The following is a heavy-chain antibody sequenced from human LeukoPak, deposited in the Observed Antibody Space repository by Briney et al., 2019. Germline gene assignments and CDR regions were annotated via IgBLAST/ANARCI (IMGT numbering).Heavy chain of an antibody. CDR2: IHSDGTT. CDR3: ARLNYRGGEALHFDY. D-gene: IGHD3-16*01. Sequence: SETLSLTCSVSGGSLTNYYWGWVRQPPGKGLEYIGYIHSDGTTNYNPSLKSRVTVSLDTSRTHFSLRLSFVSAADTAVYFCARLNYRGGEALHFDYWGQGTLVAVSS. J-gene: IGHJ4*02. V-gene: IGHV4-4*09. CDR1: GGSLTNYY.